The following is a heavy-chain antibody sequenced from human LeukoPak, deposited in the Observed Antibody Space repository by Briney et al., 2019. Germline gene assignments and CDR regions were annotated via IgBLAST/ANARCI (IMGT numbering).Heavy chain of an antibody. Sequence: GRSLRLSCAASGFTFSSYGMHWVRQAPGKGLEWVAVISYDGSNKYYADSVKGRFTISRDNAENSVYLQMNSLRDEDTAVYSCARAQTLFWEFDGFDIWGRGTKVTVSS. CDR1: GFTFSSYG. D-gene: IGHD3-3*01. V-gene: IGHV3-30*03. CDR2: ISYDGSNK. CDR3: ARAQTLFWEFDGFDI. J-gene: IGHJ3*02.